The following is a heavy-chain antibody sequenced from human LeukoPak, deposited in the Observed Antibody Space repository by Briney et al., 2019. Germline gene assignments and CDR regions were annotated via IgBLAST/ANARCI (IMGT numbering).Heavy chain of an antibody. CDR1: GGSISSGGYY. Sequence: NASETLSLTRTVSGGSISSGGYYWSWIRQPPGKGLEWIGYIYHSGSTNYNPSLKSRVTISVDTSKNQFSLKLSSVTAADTAVYYCARIRSYSHFDYWGQGTLVTVSS. CDR2: IYHSGST. CDR3: ARIRSYSHFDY. V-gene: IGHV4-61*08. D-gene: IGHD1-26*01. J-gene: IGHJ4*02.